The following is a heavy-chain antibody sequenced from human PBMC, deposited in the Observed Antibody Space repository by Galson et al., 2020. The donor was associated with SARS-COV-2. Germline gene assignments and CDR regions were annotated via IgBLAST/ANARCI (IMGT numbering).Heavy chain of an antibody. V-gene: IGHV1-18*01. CDR3: ARDGEGFEWLFSSNHPSSDY. D-gene: IGHD3-3*01. CDR1: GYTFRNFG. Sequence: ASVKVSCKASGYTFRNFGISWVRQALGQGLEWMGWISGHNGKTNYAQKFQDRVTLTTDTSTSTAYLYLRSLRSDDTAVYYCARDGEGFEWLFSSNHPSSDYWGQGTLVTVSS. J-gene: IGHJ4*02. CDR2: ISGHNGKT.